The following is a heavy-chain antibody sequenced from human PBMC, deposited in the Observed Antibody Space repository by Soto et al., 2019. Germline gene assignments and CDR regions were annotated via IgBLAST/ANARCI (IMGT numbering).Heavy chain of an antibody. V-gene: IGHV1-69*12. CDR1: GGTFSSYA. Sequence: QVQLVQSGAEVKKPGSSVKVSCKASGGTFSSYAISWVRQAPGQGLEWMGGIIPIFGTANYAQKFQGRVKITADESTSTAYMELSSLRSEDTAVYYCARDIAAAGTNYYYGMDVWGQGTTVTVSS. D-gene: IGHD6-13*01. J-gene: IGHJ6*02. CDR2: IIPIFGTA. CDR3: ARDIAAAGTNYYYGMDV.